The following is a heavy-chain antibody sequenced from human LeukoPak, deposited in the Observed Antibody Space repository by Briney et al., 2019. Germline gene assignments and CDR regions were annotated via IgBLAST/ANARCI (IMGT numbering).Heavy chain of an antibody. CDR1: GGSISSYY. CDR2: IYYSGST. Sequence: SETLSLTCTVSGGSISSYYWSWIRQPPGKGLEWIGYIYYSGSTNYNPPLKSRVTISVDTSKNQFSLKLSSVTAADTAVYYCARDRGYGDYADAFDIWGQGTMVTVSS. CDR3: ARDRGYGDYADAFDI. D-gene: IGHD4-17*01. V-gene: IGHV4-59*01. J-gene: IGHJ3*02.